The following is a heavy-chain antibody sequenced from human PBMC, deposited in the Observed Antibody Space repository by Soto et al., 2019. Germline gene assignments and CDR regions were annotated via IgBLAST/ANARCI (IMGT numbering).Heavy chain of an antibody. CDR1: GGSISSYY. J-gene: IGHJ6*02. CDR2: IYYSGST. D-gene: IGHD3-10*01. V-gene: IGHV4-30-4*01. Sequence: PSETLSLTCTVSGGSISSYYWSWIRQPPGKGLEWIGYIYYSGSTYYNPSLKSRVTISVDTSKNQFSLRLSSVTAADTAVYYCARDRDYYYGMDVWGQGTTVTVSS. CDR3: ARDRDYYYGMDV.